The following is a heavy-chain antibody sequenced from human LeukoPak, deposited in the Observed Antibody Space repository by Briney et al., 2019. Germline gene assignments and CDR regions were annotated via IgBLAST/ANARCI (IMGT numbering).Heavy chain of an antibody. D-gene: IGHD1-14*01. CDR1: GFTFSSYA. CDR3: AKDVMGTTRTYYFDY. J-gene: IGHJ4*02. V-gene: IGHV3-23*01. Sequence: GESLTLSCAASGFTFSSYAMSWVRHAPGRVLEWVSGISGSGGTTYYVDSVKGRFTISRDNSKNTLYLQMNSLTAEDTAVYYCAKDVMGTTRTYYFDYWGQGTLVTVSS. CDR2: ISGSGGTT.